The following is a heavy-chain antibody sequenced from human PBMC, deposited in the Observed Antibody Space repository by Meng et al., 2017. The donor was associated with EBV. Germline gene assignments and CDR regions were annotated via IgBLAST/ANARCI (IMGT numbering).Heavy chain of an antibody. CDR3: AHIIAARPFDY. Sequence: QITLKVSGPTLVKPPQTLTLICTFSGFSLSTRGVGVGWIRQPPGKALEWLALIYWDDDKRYSPSLKSRLTITKDTSKNQVVLTMTNMDPVDAATYYCAHIIAARPFDYWGQGTLVTVSS. CDR2: IYWDDDK. V-gene: IGHV2-5*02. D-gene: IGHD6-6*01. J-gene: IGHJ4*02. CDR1: GFSLSTRGVG.